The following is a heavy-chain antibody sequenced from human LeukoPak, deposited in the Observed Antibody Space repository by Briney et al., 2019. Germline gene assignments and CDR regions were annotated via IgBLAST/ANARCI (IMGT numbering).Heavy chain of an antibody. J-gene: IGHJ4*02. CDR2: IYTSGST. CDR3: ASRGGAALGFDY. CDR1: GGSISSYY. V-gene: IGHV4-4*09. D-gene: IGHD6-6*01. Sequence: SETLSLTCTVSGGSISSYYWSWIRKPPGKGLEWIGYIYTSGSTNYNPPLKSRVTISVDTSKNQFSLKLSSVTAADTAVYYCASRGGAALGFDYWGQGTLVTVSS.